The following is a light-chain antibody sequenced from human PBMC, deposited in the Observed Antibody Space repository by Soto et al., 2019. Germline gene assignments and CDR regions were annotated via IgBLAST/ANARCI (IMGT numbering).Light chain of an antibody. Sequence: EIVITQSPATLSVSPGEKATLSCRASQSVSSNLAWYQQKPGQAPRPLIYGASTRATGIPARFSGSGSGTEFTLTISSLQSEDFATFYCQQYSSRSRTFGQGTKVDIK. J-gene: IGKJ1*01. CDR2: GAS. CDR1: QSVSSN. V-gene: IGKV3D-15*01. CDR3: QQYSSRSRT.